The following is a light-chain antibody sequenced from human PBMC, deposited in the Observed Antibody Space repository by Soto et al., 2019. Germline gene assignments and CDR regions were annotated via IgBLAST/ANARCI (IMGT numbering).Light chain of an antibody. J-gene: IGKJ5*01. CDR1: QGLSGS. V-gene: IGKV1-12*01. CDR3: QQGHNCPLT. Sequence: DIQMTQSPSSVSASVGDRVTITCRATQGLSGSLAWYQQKPGKAPKLLISVTSRLQSGGPSRFSGSASRSYCTRTSDSLHPANLAPHYGQQGHNCPLTFGQGTRLEIK. CDR2: VTS.